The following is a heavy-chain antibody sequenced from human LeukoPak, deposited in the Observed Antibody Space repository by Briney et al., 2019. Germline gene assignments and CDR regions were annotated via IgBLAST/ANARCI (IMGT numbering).Heavy chain of an antibody. CDR2: IKQDGSEK. V-gene: IGHV3-7*01. CDR1: GFTFSSYW. Sequence: GGSLRLSCAASGFTFSSYWMSWVRQAPGEGLEWVANIKQDGSEKYYVDSVKGRFTISRDNAKNSLYLQMNSLRAEDTAVYYCARLLSSGSYPHYFDYWGQGTLVTVSS. CDR3: ARLLSSGSYPHYFDY. J-gene: IGHJ4*02. D-gene: IGHD3-10*01.